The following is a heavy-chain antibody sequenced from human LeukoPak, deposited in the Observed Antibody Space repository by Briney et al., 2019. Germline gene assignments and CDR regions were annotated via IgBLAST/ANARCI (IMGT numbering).Heavy chain of an antibody. J-gene: IGHJ4*02. Sequence: GASVKVSCKASGGTFSSYAISWVRQAPGQGLEWMGGIIPIFGTANYAQKFQGRVTITADESTSTAYMELSSLRSEDTAVYYCARGTPSPRLSLNQYYFDYWGQGTLSPSPQ. CDR2: IIPIFGTA. V-gene: IGHV1-69*13. D-gene: IGHD2-21*02. CDR3: ARGTPSPRLSLNQYYFDY. CDR1: GGTFSSYA.